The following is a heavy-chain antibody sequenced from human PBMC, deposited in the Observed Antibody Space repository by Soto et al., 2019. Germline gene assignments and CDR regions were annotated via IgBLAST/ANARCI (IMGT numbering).Heavy chain of an antibody. J-gene: IGHJ4*02. Sequence: QVELVESGGGVVQPGRSLRLSCVASGFTVSSYGMHLVRQAPGKGLEWVAVISYDGNLAYYADSVKGRFTISRDNSKNTLYLQMNSLRTEDTAIYYCAKEGPITNWYFDYWGQGTLVTVSS. CDR3: AKEGPITNWYFDY. CDR1: GFTVSSYG. D-gene: IGHD1-1*01. V-gene: IGHV3-30*18. CDR2: ISYDGNLA.